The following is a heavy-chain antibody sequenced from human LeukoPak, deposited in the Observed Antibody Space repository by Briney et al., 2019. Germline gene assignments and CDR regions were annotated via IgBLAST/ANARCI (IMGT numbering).Heavy chain of an antibody. CDR1: GGSFSGYY. J-gene: IGHJ6*03. V-gene: IGHV4-34*01. Sequence: SETLSLTCAVYGGSFSGYYWSWIRQPPGKGLEWIGEINHSGSTNYNPSLKSRVTISVDTSKNQFSLKLSSVTAADTAVYYCAGGRQNPPYGSGSFYYYYYMDVWGKGTTVTVSS. CDR2: INHSGST. D-gene: IGHD3-10*01. CDR3: AGGRQNPPYGSGSFYYYYYMDV.